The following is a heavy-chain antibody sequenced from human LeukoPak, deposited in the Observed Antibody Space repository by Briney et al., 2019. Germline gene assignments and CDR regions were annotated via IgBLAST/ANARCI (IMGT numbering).Heavy chain of an antibody. CDR3: ARDLSRDYRTGWLFDP. J-gene: IGHJ5*02. CDR2: IIPIFGTA. CDR1: GGTFSSYA. V-gene: IGHV1-69*13. D-gene: IGHD6-25*01. Sequence: GASVTVSCTASGGTFSSYAISWVRQAPGQGLEWMGGIIPIFGTANYAQKFQGRVTITADESTSTAYMELSSLRSEDTAVYYCARDLSRDYRTGWLFDPWGRGTLVTVSS.